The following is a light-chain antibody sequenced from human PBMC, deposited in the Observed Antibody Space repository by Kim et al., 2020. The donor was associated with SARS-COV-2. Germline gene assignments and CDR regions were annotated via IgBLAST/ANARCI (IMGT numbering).Light chain of an antibody. J-gene: IGKJ2*01. CDR1: QSISSW. CDR3: QQYNSYSRMYT. V-gene: IGKV1-5*03. CDR2: KAS. Sequence: SVGDRVPIPCRASQSISSWLAWYQQKPVIAPKLLIYKASSLDSVVPSRFSGSGSGTEFTLTISSLQPDDFATYYCQQYNSYSRMYTFGQGTKLEI.